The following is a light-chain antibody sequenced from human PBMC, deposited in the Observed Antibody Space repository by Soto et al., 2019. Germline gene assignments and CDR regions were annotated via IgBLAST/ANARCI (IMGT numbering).Light chain of an antibody. CDR2: DVS. CDR1: NSDVGVYNY. Sequence: QSVLTQTACVSGSPGQSITISLTGTNSDVGVYNYVSWYQQHTGKAPKLMIYDVSNRPSGVSNRFSGSKSGNTASLTIFWLQADDEADYYCSSYTSSGTRVFGTGTKVTVL. J-gene: IGLJ1*01. V-gene: IGLV2-14*01. CDR3: SSYTSSGTRV.